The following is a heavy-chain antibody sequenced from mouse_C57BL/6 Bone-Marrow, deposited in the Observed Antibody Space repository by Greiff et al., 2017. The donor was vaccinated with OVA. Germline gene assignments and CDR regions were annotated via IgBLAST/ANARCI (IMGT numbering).Heavy chain of an antibody. J-gene: IGHJ2*01. Sequence: EVKLVESGGGLVKPGGSLKLSCAASGFTFSSYAMSWVRQTPEQRLEWVATISDGGSYTYYPDNVKGRFTISRDNAKNNLYLQMSHLKSEDTAMYYCARDASTVVDDNWGQGTTLTVSS. CDR2: ISDGGSYT. V-gene: IGHV5-4*01. CDR1: GFTFSSYA. D-gene: IGHD1-1*01. CDR3: ARDASTVVDDN.